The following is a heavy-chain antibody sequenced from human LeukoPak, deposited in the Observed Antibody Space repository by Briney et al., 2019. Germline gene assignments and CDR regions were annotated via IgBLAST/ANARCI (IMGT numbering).Heavy chain of an antibody. CDR3: ARETLPRYCSGGSCRPTNAFDI. J-gene: IGHJ3*02. V-gene: IGHV4-34*01. CDR2: INHSGST. Sequence: SETLSLTCAVYGGSFSGYYWSWIRQPPGKGLEWIGEINHSGSTNYNPSLKSRVTISVDTSKNQFSPKLSSVTAADTAVYYCARETLPRYCSGGSCRPTNAFDIWGQGTMVTVSS. CDR1: GGSFSGYY. D-gene: IGHD2-15*01.